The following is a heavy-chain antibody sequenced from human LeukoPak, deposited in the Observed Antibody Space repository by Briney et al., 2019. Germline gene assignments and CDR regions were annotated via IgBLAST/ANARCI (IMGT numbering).Heavy chain of an antibody. CDR1: GYTFTGYY. J-gene: IGHJ4*02. V-gene: IGHV1-2*02. CDR2: INPNSGGT. CDR3: ARDRTVRCSSTSCYPGHY. Sequence: ASVKVSCKASGYTFTGYYMHWVRQAPGQGLEWMGWINPNSGGTNYAQKFQGRVTMTRDTSISTAYMELSRLRSDDTAVHYCARDRTVRCSSTSCYPGHYWGQGTLVTVFS. D-gene: IGHD2-2*01.